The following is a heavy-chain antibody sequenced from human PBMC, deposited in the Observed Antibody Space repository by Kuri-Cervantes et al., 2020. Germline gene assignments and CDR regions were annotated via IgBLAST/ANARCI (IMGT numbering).Heavy chain of an antibody. V-gene: IGHV3-23*01. CDR3: AKDGLPGGFDY. J-gene: IGHJ4*02. Sequence: GESLKISCAASGFTFSSYAMSWARQAPGKGLEWVSAISGSGGSTYYADSVKGRFTISRDNSKNTLYLQMNSLRAEDTAVYYCAKDGLPGGFDYWGQGTLVTVSS. D-gene: IGHD1-1*01. CDR2: ISGSGGST. CDR1: GFTFSSYA.